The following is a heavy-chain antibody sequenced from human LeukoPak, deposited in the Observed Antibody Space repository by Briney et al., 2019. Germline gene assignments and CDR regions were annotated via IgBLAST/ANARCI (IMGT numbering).Heavy chain of an antibody. D-gene: IGHD5-12*01. CDR2: INWNGGST. Sequence: GGSLRLSCAASGFTFDDYGISWVRQAPGKGLEWVSGINWNGGSTGYADSVKGRFTISRDNAKNSLHLQMNSLRVEDTALYYCARGYNYYMDVWGKGTTVTVSS. V-gene: IGHV3-20*04. J-gene: IGHJ6*03. CDR3: ARGYNYYMDV. CDR1: GFTFDDYG.